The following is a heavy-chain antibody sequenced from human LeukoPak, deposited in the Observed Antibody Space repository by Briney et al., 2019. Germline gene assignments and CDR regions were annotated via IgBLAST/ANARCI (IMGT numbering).Heavy chain of an antibody. V-gene: IGHV6-1*01. CDR3: ARRLTQYDCFDP. CDR1: GDSVSSNSVT. CDR2: TYYRSTWYN. D-gene: IGHD2-2*01. J-gene: IGHJ5*02. Sequence: SQTLSLTCAISGDSVSSNSVTWHWIRQSPSRGLEWLVRTYYRSTWYNDYAVSVRGRITVNPDTSKNQFSLHLNSVTPEDTAVYYCARRLTQYDCFDPWGQGILVTVSS.